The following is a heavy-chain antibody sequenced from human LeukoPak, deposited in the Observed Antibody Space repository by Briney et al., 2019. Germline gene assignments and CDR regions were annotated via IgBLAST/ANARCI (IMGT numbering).Heavy chain of an antibody. Sequence: PSETLSLTCTVSGGSISSYYWSWIRQPPGKGLEWIGYIYYSGSTNYNPPLKSRVTISVDTSKNQFSLKLSSVTAADTAVYYCARDYVWGRHDAFDIWGQGTMVTVSS. CDR3: ARDYVWGRHDAFDI. D-gene: IGHD3-16*01. CDR2: IYYSGST. J-gene: IGHJ3*02. V-gene: IGHV4-59*01. CDR1: GGSISSYY.